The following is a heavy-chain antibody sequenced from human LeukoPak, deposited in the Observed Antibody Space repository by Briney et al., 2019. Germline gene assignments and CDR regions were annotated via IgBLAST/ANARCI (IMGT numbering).Heavy chain of an antibody. CDR3: AKNGVDDYGDIWASFDI. CDR1: GFTFSTYW. CDR2: IKEDGSEK. Sequence: GGSLRLSCAASGFTFSTYWMSWVRQAPGKGLEWVANIKEDGSEKYYVDSVKGRFTISRDNAKNSLYLQMNSLRAEDTAVYYCAKNGVDDYGDIWASFDIWGQGTMVTVSS. V-gene: IGHV3-7*01. D-gene: IGHD4-17*01. J-gene: IGHJ3*02.